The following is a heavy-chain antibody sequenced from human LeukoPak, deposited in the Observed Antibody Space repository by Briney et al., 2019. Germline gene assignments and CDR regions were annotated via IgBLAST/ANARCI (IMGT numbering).Heavy chain of an antibody. CDR3: AKDCLSIVVVTAEIDY. CDR2: TSGSGGST. D-gene: IGHD2-21*02. Sequence: GGSLRLSCTASGFTFRSYAMSWVRQAPGKGLEWVSATSGSGGSTYYADSVKGRFTISRDNSKNTLYLQMNSLRAEDTAVYYCAKDCLSIVVVTAEIDYWGQGTLVTVSS. CDR1: GFTFRSYA. V-gene: IGHV3-23*01. J-gene: IGHJ4*02.